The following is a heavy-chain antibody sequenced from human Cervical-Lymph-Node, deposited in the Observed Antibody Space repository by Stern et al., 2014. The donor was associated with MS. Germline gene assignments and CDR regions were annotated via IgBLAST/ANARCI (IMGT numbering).Heavy chain of an antibody. V-gene: IGHV3-33*01. Sequence: VQLVESGGGVVQPGGSLRLSCAASGFSFSRYAMHWVRQAPGKGLEWVALIWYDGSNPYYADSVTGLFAISRDNFKNTLYLQMNSLRAEDTAVYYCASAYSSSHYYFDYWGQGTLVTVSS. D-gene: IGHD6-13*01. CDR1: GFSFSRYA. CDR3: ASAYSSSHYYFDY. CDR2: IWYDGSNP. J-gene: IGHJ4*02.